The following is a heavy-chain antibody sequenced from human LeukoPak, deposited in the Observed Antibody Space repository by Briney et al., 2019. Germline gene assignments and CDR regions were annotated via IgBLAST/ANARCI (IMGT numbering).Heavy chain of an antibody. Sequence: PGGSLRLSCAASGFTVSSNYMSWVRQAPGKGLEWVSVIYSGGSTYYADSGKGRFTISRDNSKNTRYLQMNSLRAEDTAVYYFARDSVSTWGQGTLVTVSS. CDR2: IYSGGST. V-gene: IGHV3-66*02. D-gene: IGHD5/OR15-5a*01. CDR3: ARDSVST. J-gene: IGHJ4*02. CDR1: GFTVSSNY.